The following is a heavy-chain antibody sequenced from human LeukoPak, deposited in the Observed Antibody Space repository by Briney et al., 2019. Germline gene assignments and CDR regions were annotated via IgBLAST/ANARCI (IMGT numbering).Heavy chain of an antibody. CDR1: GFTFSSYA. CDR3: ARDIGSGSFDY. Sequence: PGGSLRLSCAASGFTFSSYAMHWVRQAPGKGLEWVAVIWYDGSNKYYADSVKGRFTISRDNSKNTLYLQMNSLRAEDTAVYYCARDIGSGSFDYWGQGTLVTVSS. D-gene: IGHD3-10*01. J-gene: IGHJ4*02. V-gene: IGHV3-33*08. CDR2: IWYDGSNK.